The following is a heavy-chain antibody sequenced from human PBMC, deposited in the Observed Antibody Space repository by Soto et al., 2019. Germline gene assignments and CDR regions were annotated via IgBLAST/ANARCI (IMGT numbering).Heavy chain of an antibody. Sequence: QVHLVQSGAEVKKPGASVRVSCKASGDTFGFNSMNWVRQAPGQGPEWMGRIAPMSGSAEYAEKFQGRFTFIADTSTTPVHTEVSSLRSEDTTVYYWARGGQLRGEMDVWGKGTSVSVSS. CDR2: IAPMSGSA. J-gene: IGHJ6*04. D-gene: IGHD1-1*01. CDR1: GDTFGFNS. CDR3: ARGGQLRGEMDV. V-gene: IGHV1-69*08.